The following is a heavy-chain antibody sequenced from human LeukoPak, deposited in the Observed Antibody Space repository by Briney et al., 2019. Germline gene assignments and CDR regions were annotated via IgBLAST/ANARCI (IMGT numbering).Heavy chain of an antibody. CDR1: GFTFSSYE. CDR3: ARDNRYNWNRPHAFDL. J-gene: IGHJ3*01. V-gene: IGHV3-48*03. CDR2: ISTSGSSI. Sequence: GGSLRLSCAASGFTFSSYEMNWVRQAPGKGLEWVSYISTSGSSIYYAESVKGRFTISRDNAKNSLSLQMNSLRAEDTAVYYCARDNRYNWNRPHAFDLWGQGTMVTVSS. D-gene: IGHD1-1*01.